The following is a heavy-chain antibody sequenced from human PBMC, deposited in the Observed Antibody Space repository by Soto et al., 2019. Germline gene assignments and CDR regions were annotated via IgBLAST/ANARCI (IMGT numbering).Heavy chain of an antibody. CDR1: GFSVSTNY. D-gene: IGHD3-10*02. Sequence: EVQLVESGGGLIQPGGSLRLSCEVAGFSVSTNYMTWVRQAPGKGLEWVSVLYGTGSTYYADSVKGRFTISRDNSKNTVFLQMNNLGVEDTALYYCAREQAWSGYYFDSWGQGTKVTVSS. J-gene: IGHJ4*02. CDR3: AREQAWSGYYFDS. V-gene: IGHV3-53*01. CDR2: LYGTGST.